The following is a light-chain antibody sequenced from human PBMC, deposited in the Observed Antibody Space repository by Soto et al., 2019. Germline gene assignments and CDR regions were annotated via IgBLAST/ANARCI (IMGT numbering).Light chain of an antibody. CDR1: SSDVGGYKY. Sequence: QSALTQPASVSGSPGQSITISCTGTSSDVGGYKYVSWYQQHPGKAPRLMIYDVSSRPSGVSNRFSGSKSGNTASLTISGLQAEDEAYYFCTSYTSSNTLLFGGGTKLTVL. V-gene: IGLV2-14*03. J-gene: IGLJ2*01. CDR2: DVS. CDR3: TSYTSSNTLL.